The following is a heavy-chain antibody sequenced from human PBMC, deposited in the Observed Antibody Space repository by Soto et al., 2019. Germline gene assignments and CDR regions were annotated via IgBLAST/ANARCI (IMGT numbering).Heavy chain of an antibody. J-gene: IGHJ4*02. CDR1: GFSLSNARMG. V-gene: IGHV2-26*01. CDR2: IFSNDEK. D-gene: IGHD4-17*01. Sequence: QVTLKESGPVLVKPTETLTLTCTVSGFSLSNARMGVSWIRQPPGKALEWLAHIFSNDEKSYSTSLKSRLTISKDTSKSHVVLNMTNIAPVDTATHYCARIRGDYVSDWPPDYWGQGTLVTVSS. CDR3: ARIRGDYVSDWPPDY.